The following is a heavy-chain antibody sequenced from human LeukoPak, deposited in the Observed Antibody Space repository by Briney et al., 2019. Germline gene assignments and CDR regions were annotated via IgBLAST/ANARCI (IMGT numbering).Heavy chain of an antibody. CDR2: ISWNSGSI. CDR1: GFTFDDYA. D-gene: IGHD3-22*01. J-gene: IGHJ6*02. Sequence: GGSLRLSCAASGFTFDDYAMHWVRQAPGKGLEWVSGISWNSGSIGYADSVKGRFTISRDNAKNSLYLQMNSLRAEDTALYYCAKDIGYDSSGYPYYYYGMDVWGQGTTVTVSS. CDR3: AKDIGYDSSGYPYYYYGMDV. V-gene: IGHV3-9*01.